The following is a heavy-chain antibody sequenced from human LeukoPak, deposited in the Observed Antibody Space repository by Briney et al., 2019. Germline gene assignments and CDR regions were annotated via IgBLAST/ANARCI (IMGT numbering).Heavy chain of an antibody. CDR3: ARDRGSGSLGWFDP. CDR2: IYYSGST. J-gene: IGHJ5*02. CDR1: GGSISSYY. V-gene: IGHV4-59*01. D-gene: IGHD1-26*01. Sequence: PSETLSLTCTVSGGSISSYYWSWIRQPPGKGLEWIGYIYYSGSTNYNPSLKSRVTISVDTSKNQFSLKPSSVTAADTAVYYCARDRGSGSLGWFDPWGQGTLVTVSS.